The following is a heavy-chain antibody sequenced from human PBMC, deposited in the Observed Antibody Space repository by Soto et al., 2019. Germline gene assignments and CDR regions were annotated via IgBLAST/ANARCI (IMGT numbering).Heavy chain of an antibody. Sequence: QVQLVQSGAEVKKPGASVKVSCKASGYTFTNYDINWVRQATGQGLEWMGWMNPNSGNTGYAQKLQGRVTMTRNTSMSTASMDLSSLRSENTAVYYCARGPMSCTSSSCPYFFDYWAQGTLVTVSS. CDR1: GYTFTNYD. CDR2: MNPNSGNT. J-gene: IGHJ4*02. V-gene: IGHV1-8*01. CDR3: ARGPMSCTSSSCPYFFDY. D-gene: IGHD2-2*01.